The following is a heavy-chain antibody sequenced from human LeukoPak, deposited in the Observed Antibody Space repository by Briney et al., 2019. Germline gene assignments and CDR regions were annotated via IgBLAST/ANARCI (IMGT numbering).Heavy chain of an antibody. Sequence: GGSLRLSCAASGFTFSSYSMNWVRQAPGKGLEWVSSISSSGSYIYYADSLKGRFTISRDNAKNSLYLQMNSLRAEDTAVYYCARDLGIAAAGTSSDWGQGTLVTVSS. CDR3: ARDLGIAAAGTSSD. CDR1: GFTFSSYS. CDR2: ISSSGSYI. V-gene: IGHV3-21*01. J-gene: IGHJ4*02. D-gene: IGHD6-13*01.